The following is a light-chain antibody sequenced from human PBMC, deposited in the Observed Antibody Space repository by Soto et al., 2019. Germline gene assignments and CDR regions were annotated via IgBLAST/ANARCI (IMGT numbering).Light chain of an antibody. CDR1: QGISSY. Sequence: AIRMTQSPSSLSASTGDRVTITCLSSQGISSYLAWYQQKPGKAPKLLIYAASTLQSGVPSRFSGSGSGTDFTLTISCLQSEDFATYYCQQYHSYPETFGQGTKVDIK. CDR2: AAS. J-gene: IGKJ1*01. CDR3: QQYHSYPET. V-gene: IGKV1-8*01.